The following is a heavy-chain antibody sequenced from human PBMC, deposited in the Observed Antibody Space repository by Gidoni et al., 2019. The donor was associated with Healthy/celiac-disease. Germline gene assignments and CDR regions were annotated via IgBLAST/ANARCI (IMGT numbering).Heavy chain of an antibody. CDR3: ATWESHGGYYFDY. D-gene: IGHD3-22*01. Sequence: QVQLVESGGGVVQPGRSLRLSCAASGFPFRSYGMHWVLQAPGKGLEWVAVISYDGSNKYYADSVKGRFTISRDNSKNTLYLQMNSLRAEDTAVYYCATWESHGGYYFDYWGQGTLVTVSS. J-gene: IGHJ4*02. CDR2: ISYDGSNK. CDR1: GFPFRSYG. V-gene: IGHV3-30*03.